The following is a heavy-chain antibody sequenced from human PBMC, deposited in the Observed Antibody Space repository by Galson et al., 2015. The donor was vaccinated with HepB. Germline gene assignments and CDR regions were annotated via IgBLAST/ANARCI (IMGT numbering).Heavy chain of an antibody. V-gene: IGHV3-64D*06. J-gene: IGHJ4*02. D-gene: IGHD4-23*01. CDR2: ISTNGERT. Sequence: SLRLSCAASGFSFSTYIMHWVRQAPGKGLEYVSAISTNGERTNYVDSVKGRFTILRDNSKKTLYLQMSSLRVEDTAVYYCVKDFGYAANPFDFWGQGTLVTVSS. CDR3: VKDFGYAANPFDF. CDR1: GFSFSTYI.